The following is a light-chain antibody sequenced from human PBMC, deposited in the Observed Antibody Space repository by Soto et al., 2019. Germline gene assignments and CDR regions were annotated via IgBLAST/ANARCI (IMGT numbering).Light chain of an antibody. J-gene: IGKJ4*01. Sequence: EVVMTQSPATLSVSPGERVTLSCRASQSVSANLAWYQQKRGQAPRLLIYAASLRATGIPARFSGRGSGTEFTLTISSLQSEDFAVYYCQQYNKWPPLTFGGGTKVEI. CDR3: QQYNKWPPLT. CDR2: AAS. CDR1: QSVSAN. V-gene: IGKV3-15*01.